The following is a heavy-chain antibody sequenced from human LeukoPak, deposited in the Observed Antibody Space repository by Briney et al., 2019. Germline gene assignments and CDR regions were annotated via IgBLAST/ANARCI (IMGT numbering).Heavy chain of an antibody. V-gene: IGHV4-59*08. CDR1: GGSISSYY. CDR3: ARRGVGAPLDY. J-gene: IGHJ4*02. Sequence: SETLSLTCTVSGGSISSYYWSWIRQPPGKGLEWIGYIYYSGSTNYNPSLKSRVTISVDTSKNQFSLKLSSVTAADTAVYYCARRGVGAPLDYWGQGTLVTVSS. CDR2: IYYSGST. D-gene: IGHD1-26*01.